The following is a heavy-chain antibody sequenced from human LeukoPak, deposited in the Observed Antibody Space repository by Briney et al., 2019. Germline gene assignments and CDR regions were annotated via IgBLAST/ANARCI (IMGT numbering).Heavy chain of an antibody. D-gene: IGHD3-22*01. CDR3: ARVGFYHSGHYYADY. J-gene: IGHJ4*02. CDR1: GFTFRTYW. V-gene: IGHV3-7*01. CDR2: INPDGSDR. Sequence: GGSLRLSCADSGFTFRTYWMTGVGQAPGKGLEWVANINPDGSDRPYVDSVKGRFTISRDNANNLMYLEMNSLRAEDTAVYYCARVGFYHSGHYYADYWGQGTLVAVSS.